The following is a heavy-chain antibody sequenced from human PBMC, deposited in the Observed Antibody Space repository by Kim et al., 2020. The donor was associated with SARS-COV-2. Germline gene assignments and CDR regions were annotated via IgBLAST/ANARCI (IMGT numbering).Heavy chain of an antibody. CDR3: ARGGSYSFEY. D-gene: IGHD5-12*01. CDR2: SEK. J-gene: IGHJ4*02. Sequence: SEKFYVDSVRGRFTIAGDNAKNSLFLQMNSLRAEDAALYYCARGGSYSFEYWGQGSLVTVSS. V-gene: IGHV3-7*01.